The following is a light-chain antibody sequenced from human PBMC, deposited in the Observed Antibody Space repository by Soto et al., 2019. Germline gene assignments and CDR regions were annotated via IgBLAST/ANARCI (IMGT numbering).Light chain of an antibody. CDR3: HQYNNWPPTWS. V-gene: IGKV3-15*01. CDR1: QSISSK. J-gene: IGKJ1*01. CDR2: DAS. Sequence: EIVMTQFPAALSVSPGERATLSCRASQSISSKLAWYQQKPGQAPRLLIYDASSRAAGISARFSGSGSGTEFTLTISSLQSEDSALYSCHQYNNWPPTWSFGQGTKADIK.